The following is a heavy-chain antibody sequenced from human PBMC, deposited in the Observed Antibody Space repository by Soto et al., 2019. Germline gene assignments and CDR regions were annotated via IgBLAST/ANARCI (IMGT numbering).Heavy chain of an antibody. V-gene: IGHV3-7*01. CDR2: IEQDGSEK. CDR3: ARHVPTTTFDI. CDR1: GFTFTSSW. D-gene: IGHD1-1*01. Sequence: GGSLRLSCAASGFTFTSSWMSWVRQAPGRGLEWVASIEQDGSEKYYVDSVKGRFTISRDNANNSLYLHMNSLRGEDTAVYFCARHVPTTTFDIWGQGTMVT. J-gene: IGHJ3*02.